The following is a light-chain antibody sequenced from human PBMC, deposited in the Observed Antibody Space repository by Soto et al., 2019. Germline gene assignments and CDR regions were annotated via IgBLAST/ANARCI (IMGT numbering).Light chain of an antibody. CDR3: QQYSSMVS. Sequence: DIPMTQSPSSLSASVGARVTIACQSSHDVSGNLNWLQQKPGEAPKLLIYDASNLERGVPSRFSGSGSGTDFTLIISSLHPEDVATYYCQQYSSMVSFGGGTAIEIK. J-gene: IGKJ4*01. V-gene: IGKV1-33*01. CDR2: DAS. CDR1: HDVSGN.